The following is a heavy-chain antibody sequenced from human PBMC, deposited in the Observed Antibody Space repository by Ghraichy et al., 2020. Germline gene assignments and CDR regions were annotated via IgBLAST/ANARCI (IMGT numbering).Heavy chain of an antibody. Sequence: VTVSCKASGYTFTSYAMHWVRQAPGQRLEWMGWINAGNGNTKYSQKFQGRVTITRDTSASTAYMELSSLRSEDTAVYYCARAYYYDSSGLDYWGQGTLVTVSS. V-gene: IGHV1-3*01. CDR1: GYTFTSYA. D-gene: IGHD3-22*01. J-gene: IGHJ4*02. CDR2: INAGNGNT. CDR3: ARAYYYDSSGLDY.